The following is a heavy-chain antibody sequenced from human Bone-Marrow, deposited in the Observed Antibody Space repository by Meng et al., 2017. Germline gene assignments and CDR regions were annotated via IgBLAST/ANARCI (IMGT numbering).Heavy chain of an antibody. CDR3: ARGKGFDY. J-gene: IGHJ4*02. CDR1: GFTFSSYG. CDR2: IWYDGSNK. V-gene: IGHV3-33*01. Sequence: QVQLVESGGGVVQPGRSLRLSCAASGFTFSSYGMHWVRQAPGKGLEWVAVIWYDGSNKYYADSVKGRFTISRDNAKNSLYLQMNSLRAEDTAVYYCARGKGFDYWGQGTLVTVSS.